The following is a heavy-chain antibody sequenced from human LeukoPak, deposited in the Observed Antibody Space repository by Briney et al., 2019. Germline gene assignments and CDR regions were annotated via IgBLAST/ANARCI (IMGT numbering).Heavy chain of an antibody. CDR1: GASISSGGFY. CDR2: IYHTGRP. Sequence: SSETLSLTCSVSGASISSGGFYWRWIRQPPGMGLEWIGYIYHTGRPYSHPSLKSRVSISLDKSKNQFSLRLNSVTAADTAVYYCARVAPGGSHALDYWGQGILVTVSS. CDR3: ARVAPGGSHALDY. J-gene: IGHJ4*02. D-gene: IGHD3-16*01. V-gene: IGHV4-30-2*01.